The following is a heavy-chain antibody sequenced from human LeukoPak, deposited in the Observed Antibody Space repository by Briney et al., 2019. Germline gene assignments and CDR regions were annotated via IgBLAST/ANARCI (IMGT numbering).Heavy chain of an antibody. V-gene: IGHV4-59*08. CDR2: IYYTVST. CDR3: ARYDYGGPYFDY. J-gene: IGHJ4*02. CDR1: GGSISRDY. Sequence: SETLSLTCTVSGGSISRDYWSWIRQPPGRGLEWVGYIYYTVSTNYNPSLMSRVTISVDTSKNQFSLKLSSVTAADRAVYYCARYDYGGPYFDYWGQGTLVTVSS. D-gene: IGHD4-23*01.